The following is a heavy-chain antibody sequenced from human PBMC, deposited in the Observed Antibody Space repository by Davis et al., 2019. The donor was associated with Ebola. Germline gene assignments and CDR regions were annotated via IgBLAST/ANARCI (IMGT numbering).Heavy chain of an antibody. J-gene: IGHJ4*02. CDR1: GFTFSSYA. D-gene: IGHD3-9*01. CDR2: ISGSGGST. V-gene: IGHV3-23*01. Sequence: PGGSLRLSCAASGFTFSSYAMSWVRQAPGKGLEWVSAISGSGGSTYYADSVKGRFTISRDNSKNTLYLQMNSLRAEDTAVYYCAKVEPSYYDILTDPYYSEYWGQGTLVTVSS. CDR3: AKVEPSYYDILTDPYYSEY.